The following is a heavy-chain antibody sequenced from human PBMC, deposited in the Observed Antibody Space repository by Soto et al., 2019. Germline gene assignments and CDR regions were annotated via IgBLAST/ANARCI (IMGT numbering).Heavy chain of an antibody. D-gene: IGHD1-20*01. J-gene: IGHJ5*02. CDR1: VGSISIGGYY. CDR2: IYYSGST. V-gene: IGHV4-31*03. Sequence: ALSVTCIVSVGSISIGGYYWSWIRQHPGKGLEWIGYIYYSGSTYYNPSLKSRVTISVDTSKNQFSLKLSSVTAADTAVYYCARGMEYNWTPAGWFDPWGQGTLVTVSS. CDR3: ARGMEYNWTPAGWFDP.